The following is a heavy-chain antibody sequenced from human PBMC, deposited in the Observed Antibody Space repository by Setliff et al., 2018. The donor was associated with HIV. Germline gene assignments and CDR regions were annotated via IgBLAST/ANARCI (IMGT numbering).Heavy chain of an antibody. Sequence: ASVKVSCKASGHTFANSYLHWVRQGPGQGLEWMGIMNPNDGGTQYAQNFRGRVSMTRDTSTTTVYMELYSLRSEDTAVYYCARGRGRYYDSRSYLDYWGQGTQVTVSS. CDR2: MNPNDGGT. CDR1: GHTFANSY. CDR3: ARGRGRYYDSRSYLDY. V-gene: IGHV1-46*01. D-gene: IGHD3-22*01. J-gene: IGHJ4*02.